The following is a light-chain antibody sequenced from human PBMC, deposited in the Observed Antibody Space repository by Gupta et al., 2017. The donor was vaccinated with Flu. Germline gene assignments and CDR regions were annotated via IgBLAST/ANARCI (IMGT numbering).Light chain of an antibody. Sequence: QSALTHPACVSGSHRQPVTLSRTGPTSDDGGYNSVSWYQQRPGTAPKLMIYDVTHRPSGISNRFSGSKSGNTASLTISGLQAEDEADYYCSSYTSGSTLVVAFGGGTKLTVL. V-gene: IGLV2-14*01. CDR2: DVT. CDR1: TSDDGGYNS. CDR3: SSYTSGSTLVVA. J-gene: IGLJ2*01.